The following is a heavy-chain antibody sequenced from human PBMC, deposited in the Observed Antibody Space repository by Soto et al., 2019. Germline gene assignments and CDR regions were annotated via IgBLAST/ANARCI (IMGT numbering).Heavy chain of an antibody. V-gene: IGHV3-33*01. CDR1: GFTFSSFG. D-gene: IGHD3-3*01. Sequence: QVQVVESVGGVVQPGRSLRLSCAASGFTFSSFGMHWVRQAPGKGLEWVSLIWYDGSKKSYGDSVKGRFTISRDNSRNTVYLRMNSLRADDTAVYYCARDASYYSLWSGYYPSRNGMDVWGQGTTVTVSS. CDR2: IWYDGSKK. CDR3: ARDASYYSLWSGYYPSRNGMDV. J-gene: IGHJ6*02.